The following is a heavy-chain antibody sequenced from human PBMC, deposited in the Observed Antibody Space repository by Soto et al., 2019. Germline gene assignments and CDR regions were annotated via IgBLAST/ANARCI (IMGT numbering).Heavy chain of an antibody. J-gene: IGHJ3*02. CDR3: ARDRVRGLRNDAFDI. CDR2: IYYSGST. Sequence: QVQLQESGPGLVKPSQTLSLTCTVSGGSISSGGYYWSWIRQHPGKGLEWIGYIYYSGSTYYNPALQRRVTRSVDTSKNQCSLKLSSVTAADTAVYYCARDRVRGLRNDAFDIWGQGTVVTVSS. CDR1: GGSISSGGYY. D-gene: IGHD3-16*02. V-gene: IGHV4-31*03.